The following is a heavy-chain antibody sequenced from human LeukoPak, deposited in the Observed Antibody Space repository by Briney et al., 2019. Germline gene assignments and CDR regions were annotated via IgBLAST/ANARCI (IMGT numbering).Heavy chain of an antibody. CDR3: ARGRRGAVAGTFCY. J-gene: IGHJ4*02. V-gene: IGHV1-8*01. CDR1: GYTSTSYD. D-gene: IGHD6-19*01. Sequence: ASVKVSCKASGYTSTSYDINWVRQATGQGLEWMGWMNPNSGNTGYAQKFQGRVTMTRNTSISTAYMELSSLRSEDTAVYYCARGRRGAVAGTFCYWGQGTLVTVSS. CDR2: MNPNSGNT.